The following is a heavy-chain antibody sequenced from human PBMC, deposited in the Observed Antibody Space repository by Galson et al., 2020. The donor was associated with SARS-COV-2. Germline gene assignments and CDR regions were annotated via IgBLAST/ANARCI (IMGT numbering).Heavy chain of an antibody. V-gene: IGHV1-69*13. D-gene: IGHD2-15*01. J-gene: IGHJ6*02. CDR3: ASYCSGGSCYPSYYYGMDV. Sequence: SVKVSCKASGGTFSSYAISWVRQAPGQGLEWMGGIIPIFGTANYAQKFQGRVTITADESTSTAYMELSSLRSEDTAVYYCASYCSGGSCYPSYYYGMDVWGQGTTVTVSS. CDR1: GGTFSSYA. CDR2: IIPIFGTA.